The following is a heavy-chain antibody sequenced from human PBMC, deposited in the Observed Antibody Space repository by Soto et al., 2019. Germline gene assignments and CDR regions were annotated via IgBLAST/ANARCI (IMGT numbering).Heavy chain of an antibody. CDR1: GFPFNNYG. CDR2: VSKSDYT. J-gene: IGHJ4*02. D-gene: IGHD2-2*01. CDR3: AREDSIIIPAVSDF. V-gene: IGHV3-21*04. Sequence: GGSLRLSSVVYGFPFNNYGINWVRQAPGKGLEWVSTVSKSDYTYYSDLVKGRFTISRDNAKNTVSLQMNTLRAEDTAVYFCAREDSIIIPAVSDFWGQRT.